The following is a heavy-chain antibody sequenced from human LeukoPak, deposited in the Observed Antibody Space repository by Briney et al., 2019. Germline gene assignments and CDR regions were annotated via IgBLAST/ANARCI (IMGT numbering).Heavy chain of an antibody. CDR3: ASIPPCSGGSCYSAYYYGMDV. CDR1: GYTFTGYY. V-gene: IGHV1-2*06. J-gene: IGHJ6*02. Sequence: ASVKVSCKASGYTFTGYYMHWVRQAPGQGLEWMGRINPNSGGTNYAQKFQGRVTMTRDMSISTAYMELSRLRSDDTAVYYCASIPPCSGGSCYSAYYYGMDVWGQGTTVTVSS. D-gene: IGHD2-15*01. CDR2: INPNSGGT.